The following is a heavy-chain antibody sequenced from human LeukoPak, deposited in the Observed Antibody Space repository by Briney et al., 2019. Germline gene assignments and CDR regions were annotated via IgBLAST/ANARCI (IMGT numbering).Heavy chain of an antibody. J-gene: IGHJ6*03. D-gene: IGHD1-26*01. CDR3: ARDSGPAYYYMDV. CDR2: LYYSGTT. Sequence: SETLSLTCTVSGGSISNYYWSWIRQPPGKGLEWIGYLYYSGTTNYNPSLKSRVTTSIDTPKNQLSLKMSSVTAADTAVYYCARDSGPAYYYMDVWGKGTTVTVSS. CDR1: GGSISNYY. V-gene: IGHV4-59*01.